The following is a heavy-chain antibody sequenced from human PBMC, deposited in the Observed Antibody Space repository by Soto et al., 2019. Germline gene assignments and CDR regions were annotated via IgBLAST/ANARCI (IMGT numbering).Heavy chain of an antibody. CDR2: IYHSGST. J-gene: IGHJ5*02. V-gene: IGHV4-30-2*01. CDR1: GGSISSGGYS. D-gene: IGHD2-2*01. CDR3: ARVPDR. Sequence: QLQLQESGSGLVKPSQPLSLTCAVSGGSISSGGYSRRWIRQPPGKGLEWIGYIYHSGSTYYNPSLKSRVTISVDRSKHQFSLKLSAVNDADTAVYYCARVPDRWGQGTLVTVSS.